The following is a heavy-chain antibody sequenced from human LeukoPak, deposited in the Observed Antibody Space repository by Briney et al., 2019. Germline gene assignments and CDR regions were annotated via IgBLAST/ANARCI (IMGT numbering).Heavy chain of an antibody. J-gene: IGHJ5*02. CDR2: ISGSGGST. CDR1: GFTFSSYA. V-gene: IGHV3-23*01. Sequence: HPGGSLRLSCAASGFTFSSYAMSWVRQAPGKGLEWVSAISGSGGSTYYADSVKGRFTISRDNSKNTLYLQMNSLRAEDTAVYYCAKWLAARRRGNWFDPWGQGTLVTVSS. CDR3: AKWLAARRRGNWFDP. D-gene: IGHD6-6*01.